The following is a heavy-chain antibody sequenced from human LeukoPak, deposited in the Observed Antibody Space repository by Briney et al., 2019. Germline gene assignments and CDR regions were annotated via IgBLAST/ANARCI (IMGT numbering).Heavy chain of an antibody. V-gene: IGHV3-30*02. Sequence: GGSLRLSCAASGFSFSTYGMYWVRQAPGKGLEWLAFIPNDGSSEYYVDSVKGRFTISRDNSKNTLYLHMNSLRTDDTALYYCAKDDPRSWATFDYWGQGTLVTVSS. J-gene: IGHJ4*02. CDR1: GFSFSTYG. CDR3: AKDDPRSWATFDY. CDR2: IPNDGSSE. D-gene: IGHD3-10*01.